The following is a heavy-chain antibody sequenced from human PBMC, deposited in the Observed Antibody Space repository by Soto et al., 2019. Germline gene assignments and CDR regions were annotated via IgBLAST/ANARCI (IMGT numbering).Heavy chain of an antibody. Sequence: PSETLSLTCAVYGGFFSGYYWSWIRQPPGKGLEWIGEINHSGSTNYNPSLKSRVTISVDTSKNQFSLKLSSVTAADTAVYYCARGKRVRAYYYYGMDVWGQGTTVTVSS. CDR2: INHSGST. J-gene: IGHJ6*02. CDR3: ARGKRVRAYYYYGMDV. D-gene: IGHD4-4*01. CDR1: GGFFSGYY. V-gene: IGHV4-34*01.